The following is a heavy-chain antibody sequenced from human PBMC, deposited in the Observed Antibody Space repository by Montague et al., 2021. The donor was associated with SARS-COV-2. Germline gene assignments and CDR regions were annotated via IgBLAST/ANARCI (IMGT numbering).Heavy chain of an antibody. D-gene: IGHD3-10*01. CDR3: ARRLYSFGSGTYWD. Sequence: SETLSLTCTVPGGSFIGYYWGWIRQPPGKGLEWIGEINHNGNTQYNPSLKSRLTMSLDTSRARISLQVTSVTAADTAVYFCARRLYSFGSGTYWDWGQGTLVTVSS. CDR1: GGSFIGYY. J-gene: IGHJ4*02. CDR2: INHNGNT. V-gene: IGHV4-34*01.